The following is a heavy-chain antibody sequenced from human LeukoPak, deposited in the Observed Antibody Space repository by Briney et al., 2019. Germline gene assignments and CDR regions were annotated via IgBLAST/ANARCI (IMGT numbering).Heavy chain of an antibody. D-gene: IGHD3-16*01. CDR1: GYTLTELS. J-gene: IGHJ4*02. CDR2: FDPEDGET. Sequence: GASVKVSCKVSGYTLTELSMHWVRQAPGKGLERMGGFDPEDGETIYAQKFQGRVTMTEDTSTDTAYMELSSLRSEDTAVYYCATGRLRLGELSFMGNWGQGTLVTVSS. V-gene: IGHV1-24*01. CDR3: ATGRLRLGELSFMGN.